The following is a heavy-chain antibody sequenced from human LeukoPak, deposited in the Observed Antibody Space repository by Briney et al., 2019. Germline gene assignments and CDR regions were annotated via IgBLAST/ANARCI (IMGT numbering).Heavy chain of an antibody. J-gene: IGHJ6*02. CDR2: IIPIFGIA. CDR3: AREHQLLISDYYGMDV. Sequence: SVKVSCKASGGTFSSYAISWVRQAPGQGLEWMGRIIPIFGIANYAQKFQGRVTITADESTSTAYMELSSLRSEDTAVYYCAREHQLLISDYYGMDVWGQGTTVTVSS. V-gene: IGHV1-69*13. CDR1: GGTFSSYA. D-gene: IGHD2-2*01.